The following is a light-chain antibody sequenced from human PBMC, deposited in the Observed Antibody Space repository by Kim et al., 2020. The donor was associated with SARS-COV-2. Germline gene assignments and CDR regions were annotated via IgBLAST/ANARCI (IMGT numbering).Light chain of an antibody. Sequence: SGAPVEIAPLSCRASQSVSSNVAWYQQEPGQAPRLLIYGSSTRATISPARFSGSGAGTVCTLTISSPLYEDFAVYYCQQYNNWPDTFGQGTKLEI. CDR1: QSVSSN. V-gene: IGKV3-15*01. J-gene: IGKJ2*01. CDR2: GSS. CDR3: QQYNNWPDT.